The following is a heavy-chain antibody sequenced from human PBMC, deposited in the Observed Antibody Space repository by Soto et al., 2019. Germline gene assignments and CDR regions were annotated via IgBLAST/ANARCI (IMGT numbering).Heavy chain of an antibody. Sequence: EVQLVESRGGLVQPGGSLRLSCAASGLTVSTNPMSWVRQAPGKGLEWVSVIYTGGGTHYADSVKGRFTISRDNSKNTVNLQMNSLRPGDTAVYYCARDGSGHWGQGTLVTVSS. CDR1: GLTVSTNP. V-gene: IGHV3-66*01. J-gene: IGHJ4*02. CDR2: IYTGGGT. CDR3: ARDGSGH.